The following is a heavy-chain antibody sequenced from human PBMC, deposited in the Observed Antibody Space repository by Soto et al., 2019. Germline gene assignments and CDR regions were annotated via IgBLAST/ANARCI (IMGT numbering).Heavy chain of an antibody. Sequence: PSETMSLTCAVYGGSFSGYYWSWIRQPPGKGLEWIGEINHSGSTNYNPSLKSRVTISVDTSKNQFSLKLSSVTAADTAVYYCARGRPRLGYCSGGSCHGGMDVWGQGTTVT. D-gene: IGHD2-15*01. CDR3: ARGRPRLGYCSGGSCHGGMDV. CDR2: INHSGST. J-gene: IGHJ6*02. CDR1: GGSFSGYY. V-gene: IGHV4-34*01.